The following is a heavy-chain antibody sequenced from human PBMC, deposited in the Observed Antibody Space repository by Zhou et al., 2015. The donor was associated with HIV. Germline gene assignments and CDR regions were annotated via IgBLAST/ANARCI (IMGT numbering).Heavy chain of an antibody. CDR1: GYTFTSYG. Sequence: QVQLVQSGAEVRKIGASLKVSCKAAGYTFTSYGISWVRQAPGQGLEWLGWVSGHDGNTEYAPKFRDRLTLTTDTSTTTAHMELRSLRSDDTAVYYCSKNLVLGLFEYWGQGTLVTVSS. D-gene: IGHD3-22*01. V-gene: IGHV1-18*04. CDR3: SKNLVLGLFEY. CDR2: VSGHDGNT. J-gene: IGHJ4*02.